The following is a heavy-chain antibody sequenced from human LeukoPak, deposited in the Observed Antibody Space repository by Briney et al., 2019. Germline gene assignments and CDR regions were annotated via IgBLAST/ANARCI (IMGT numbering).Heavy chain of an antibody. CDR3: ASRHCSGGGCYFAGADPFDY. CDR2: IYSGGKI. V-gene: IGHV3-53*01. CDR1: GFTVSSTY. Sequence: GGSLRLSCAASGFTVSSTYMSWVRQAPGKGLEWVSVIYSGGKIYYIDSVKGRLTISRDTSKNILYLQMNSLRAEDTAVYFCASRHCSGGGCYFAGADPFDYWGQGTLVTVSS. J-gene: IGHJ4*02. D-gene: IGHD2-15*01.